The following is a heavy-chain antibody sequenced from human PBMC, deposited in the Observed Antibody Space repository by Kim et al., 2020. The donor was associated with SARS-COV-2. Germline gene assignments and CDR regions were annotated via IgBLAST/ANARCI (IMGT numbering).Heavy chain of an antibody. CDR2: INHSGST. V-gene: IGHV4-34*01. CDR3: ARGSVLRYFDWFEHHQSTQFDY. Sequence: SETLSLTCAVYGGSFSGYYWSWIRQPPGKGLEWIGEINHSGSTNYNPSLKSRVTISVDTSKNQFSLKLSSVTAADTAVYYCARGSVLRYFDWFEHHQSTQFDYWGQGTLVTVSS. D-gene: IGHD3-9*01. J-gene: IGHJ4*02. CDR1: GGSFSGYY.